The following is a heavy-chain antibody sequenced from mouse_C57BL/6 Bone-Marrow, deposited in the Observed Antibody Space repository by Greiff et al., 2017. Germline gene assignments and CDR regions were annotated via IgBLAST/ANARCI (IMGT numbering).Heavy chain of an antibody. D-gene: IGHD1-1*01. CDR1: GFSLTSYG. J-gene: IGHJ2*01. V-gene: IGHV2-2*01. CDR3: ARNCPYYYGSSLYYFDY. Sequence: QVQLQQSGPGLVQPSQSLSITCTVSGFSLTSYGVHWVRQSPGKGLEWLGVIWSGGSTDYNAAFISRLSISKDNSKSQVFFKMNSLQADDTAIYYCARNCPYYYGSSLYYFDYWGQGTTLTVSS. CDR2: IWSGGST.